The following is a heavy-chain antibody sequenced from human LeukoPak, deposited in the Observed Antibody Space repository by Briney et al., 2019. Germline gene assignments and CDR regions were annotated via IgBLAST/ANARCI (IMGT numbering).Heavy chain of an antibody. J-gene: IGHJ4*02. D-gene: IGHD3-10*01. CDR3: ARRAGLYGSGSYYHDY. CDR1: GGSISSRNW. CDR2: IYHSGST. Sequence: PSGTLSLTCAVSGGSISSRNWWSWVRQPPGKGLEWIGEIYHSGSTSYNPSLKSRVTISVDKSKNQFSLKLSSVTAADTAVYYCARRAGLYGSGSYYHDYWGQGTLVTVSS. V-gene: IGHV4-4*02.